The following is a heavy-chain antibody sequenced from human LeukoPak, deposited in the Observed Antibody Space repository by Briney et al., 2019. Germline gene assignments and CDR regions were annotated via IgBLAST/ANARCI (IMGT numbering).Heavy chain of an antibody. Sequence: SVKVSCKASGGTFSSYAISWVRQAPGQGLEWMGRIIPILGIANYAQKFQGRVTITADKSTSTAYMELSSLRSEDTAVYYCARERFYYYDSSGYFPDDAFDIWGQGTMVTVSS. V-gene: IGHV1-69*04. CDR3: ARERFYYYDSSGYFPDDAFDI. J-gene: IGHJ3*02. D-gene: IGHD3-22*01. CDR2: IIPILGIA. CDR1: GGTFSSYA.